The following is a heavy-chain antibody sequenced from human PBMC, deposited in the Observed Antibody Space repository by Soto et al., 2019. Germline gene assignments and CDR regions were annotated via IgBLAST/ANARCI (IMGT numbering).Heavy chain of an antibody. CDR3: ARDLREQLWPEDLYYYYGMEV. V-gene: IGHV4-4*02. CDR2: IYHSGST. Sequence: PXETLSLTCAFSVGSISSSNWWRWVRQPPGKGLEWIGEIYHSGSTNYNPSLKSRVTISVDKSKNQFSLKLSSVTAADTAVYYCARDLREQLWPEDLYYYYGMEVWGQGTTDTVSS. J-gene: IGHJ6*02. CDR1: VGSISSSNW. D-gene: IGHD5-18*01.